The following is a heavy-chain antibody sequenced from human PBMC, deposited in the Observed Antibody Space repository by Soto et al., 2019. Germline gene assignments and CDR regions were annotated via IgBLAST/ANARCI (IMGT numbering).Heavy chain of an antibody. J-gene: IGHJ6*02. V-gene: IGHV1-69*13. CDR1: GGTFSSYA. CDR3: ASRIAAAGRNYYYYGMDV. Sequence: EASVKVSCKASGGTFSSYAISWVRQAPGQGLEWMGGIIPIFGTANYAQKFQGRVTITADESTSTAYMELSSLRSEDTAVYYCASRIAAAGRNYYYYGMDVWGQGTTVTVSS. D-gene: IGHD6-13*01. CDR2: IIPIFGTA.